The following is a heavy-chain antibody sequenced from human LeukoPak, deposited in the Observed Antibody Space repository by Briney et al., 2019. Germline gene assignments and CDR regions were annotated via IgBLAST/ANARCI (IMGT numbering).Heavy chain of an antibody. CDR2: INPNSGGT. V-gene: IGHV1-2*02. CDR3: ARDSLITIFGVVTMVDDY. Sequence: ASVKVSCKASGYTFTGYYMHWVRQAPGQGLEWMGWINPNSGGTNYAQKFQGRVTMTRDTSISTAYMELSRLRSDDTPVYYCARDSLITIFGVVTMVDDYWGQGTLVTVSS. D-gene: IGHD3-3*01. J-gene: IGHJ4*02. CDR1: GYTFTGYY.